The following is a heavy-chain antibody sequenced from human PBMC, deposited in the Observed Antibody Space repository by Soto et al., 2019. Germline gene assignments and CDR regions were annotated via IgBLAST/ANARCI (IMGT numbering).Heavy chain of an antibody. CDR2: IYSGGST. J-gene: IGHJ6*03. V-gene: IGHV3-53*04. D-gene: IGHD5-12*01. Sequence: GGSLRLSCAASGFTVSSNYMSWVRQAPGKGLEWVSVIYSGGSTYYADSVKGRFTISRHNSKNTLYLQMNSLRAEDTAVYYCARALTANGYSGYDFYYYYMDVWGKGTTVTVSS. CDR1: GFTVSSNY. CDR3: ARALTANGYSGYDFYYYYMDV.